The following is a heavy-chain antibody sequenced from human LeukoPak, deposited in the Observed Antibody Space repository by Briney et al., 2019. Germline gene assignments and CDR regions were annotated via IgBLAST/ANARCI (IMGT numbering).Heavy chain of an antibody. V-gene: IGHV3-30*18. J-gene: IGHJ3*02. CDR1: GFTFSSYG. Sequence: PGGSLRLSCAASGFTFSSYGMHWVRQAPGKGLEWVAVISYDGSNKYYADSVKGRFTISRDNSKNTLYLQMNSLRAEDTAVYYCAKDGPGSYRFDDAFDIWGQGTMVTVSS. D-gene: IGHD3-16*02. CDR2: ISYDGSNK. CDR3: AKDGPGSYRFDDAFDI.